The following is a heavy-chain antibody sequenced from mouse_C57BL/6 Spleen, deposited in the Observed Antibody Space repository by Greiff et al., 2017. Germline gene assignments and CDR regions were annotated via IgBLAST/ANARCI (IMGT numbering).Heavy chain of an antibody. D-gene: IGHD2-2*01. J-gene: IGHJ2*01. V-gene: IGHV1-59*01. CDR2: IDPSDSYT. Sequence: QVQLQQPGAELVRPGTSVKLSCKASGYTFTSYWMLWVKQRPGQGLEWIGVIDPSDSYTNYNQKFKGNATLTVDTSSSTAYMQLSSLTSEDSAVYYCAGGYDAVDYWGQGTTLTVSS. CDR3: AGGYDAVDY. CDR1: GYTFTSYW.